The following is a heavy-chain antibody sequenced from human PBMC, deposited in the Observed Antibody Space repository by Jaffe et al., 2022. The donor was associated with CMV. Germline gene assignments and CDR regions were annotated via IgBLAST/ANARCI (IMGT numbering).Heavy chain of an antibody. CDR3: ARVSGIAVAGKGGYFDY. CDR2: ISSSSSYI. D-gene: IGHD6-19*01. CDR1: GFTFSSYS. J-gene: IGHJ4*02. Sequence: EVQLVESGGGLVKPGGSLRLSCAASGFTFSSYSMNWVRQAPGKGLEWVSSISSSSSYIYYADSVKGRFTISRDNAKNSLYLQMNSLRAEDTAVYYCARVSGIAVAGKGGYFDYWGQGTLVTVSS. V-gene: IGHV3-21*01.